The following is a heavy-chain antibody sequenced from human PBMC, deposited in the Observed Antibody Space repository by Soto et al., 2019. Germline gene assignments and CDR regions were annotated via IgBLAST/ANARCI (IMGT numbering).Heavy chain of an antibody. CDR2: IIPIFGTA. D-gene: IGHD4-17*01. CDR1: GGTFSSYA. CDR3: ASYSTWGDYGPQPVQSLDYYVMDV. V-gene: IGHV1-69*01. Sequence: QVQLVQSGAEVKKPGSSVKVSCKASGGTFSSYAISWVRQAPGQGLEWMGGIIPIFGTANYAQKFQGRVTITADESTSTAYMELSSLRSEDTAVYYCASYSTWGDYGPQPVQSLDYYVMDVWGQGTTVTVSS. J-gene: IGHJ6*02.